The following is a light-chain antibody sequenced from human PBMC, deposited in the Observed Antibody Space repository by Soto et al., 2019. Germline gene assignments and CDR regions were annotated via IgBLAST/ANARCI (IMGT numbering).Light chain of an antibody. CDR1: QSISSW. V-gene: IGKV1-5*03. CDR2: KAS. Sequence: DIQMTQSPSTLSASVGDRVTITCRASQSISSWLAWYQQKPGKAPNLLIYKASSLYGGVPSRFSGNGSGTEFTLSISSLQPDDFATYYCQQYNSFSSWTFGQGTKVEI. CDR3: QQYNSFSSWT. J-gene: IGKJ1*01.